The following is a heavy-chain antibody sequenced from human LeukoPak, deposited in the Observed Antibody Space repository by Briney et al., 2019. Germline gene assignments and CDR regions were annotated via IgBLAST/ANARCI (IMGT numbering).Heavy chain of an antibody. CDR1: GFTFSRYG. CDR2: ISFDGSYK. CDR3: AKDQRIAAGGQYNWFDS. J-gene: IGHJ5*01. Sequence: GGSLRLSCAASGFTFSRYGMHWVRQAPGKGLEWVALISFDGSYKYYADSVRGRFTISRDNSRNTLYLQVNSLRGEETALYYCAKDQRIAAGGQYNWFDSWGQGTLVTVSS. D-gene: IGHD2-15*01. V-gene: IGHV3-30*18.